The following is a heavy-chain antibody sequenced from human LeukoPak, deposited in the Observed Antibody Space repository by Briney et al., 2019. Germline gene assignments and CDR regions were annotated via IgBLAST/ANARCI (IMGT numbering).Heavy chain of an antibody. CDR3: ARERWSRGWFDP. J-gene: IGHJ5*02. V-gene: IGHV4-59*01. Sequence: PSETLSLTCTVSGGSISSYYWSWIRQPPGRGLEWIGYIYYSGSTNYNPSLKSRVTVSVDTSKNQFSLKLSSVTAADTAVYYCARERWSRGWFDPWGQGTLVTVSS. D-gene: IGHD1-1*01. CDR2: IYYSGST. CDR1: GGSISSYY.